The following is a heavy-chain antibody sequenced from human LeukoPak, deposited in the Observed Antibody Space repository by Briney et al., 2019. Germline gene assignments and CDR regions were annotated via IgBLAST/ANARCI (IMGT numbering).Heavy chain of an antibody. Sequence: SETLSLTCTVSGGSISSGGYYWSWIRQHPGKGLEWIGYIYYSGSTNYNPSLKSRVTISVDTSKNQFSLKLSSVTAADTAVYYCARASVAGFLAFDIWGQGTMVTVSS. CDR2: IYYSGST. J-gene: IGHJ3*02. V-gene: IGHV4-61*08. CDR1: GGSISSGGYY. D-gene: IGHD6-19*01. CDR3: ARASVAGFLAFDI.